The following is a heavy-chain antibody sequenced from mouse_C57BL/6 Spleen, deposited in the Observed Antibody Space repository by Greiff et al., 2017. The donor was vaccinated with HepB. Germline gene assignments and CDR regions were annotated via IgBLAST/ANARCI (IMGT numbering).Heavy chain of an antibody. J-gene: IGHJ4*01. CDR2: IYPGDGDT. Sequence: QVQLQQSGPELVKPGASVKISCKASGYAFSSSWMNWVKQRPGKGLEWIGRIYPGDGDTNYNGKFKGKATLTADNSYSTAYMQLSSLTSEDAAVYFCARRIYYDYDEGYAMDYWGQGTSVTVSS. CDR3: ARRIYYDYDEGYAMDY. V-gene: IGHV1-82*01. CDR1: GYAFSSSW. D-gene: IGHD2-4*01.